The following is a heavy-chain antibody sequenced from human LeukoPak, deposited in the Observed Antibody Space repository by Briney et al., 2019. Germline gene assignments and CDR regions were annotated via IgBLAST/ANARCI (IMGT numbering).Heavy chain of an antibody. CDR1: GASISSYY. J-gene: IGHJ2*01. Sequence: SETLSLTCTVSGASISSYYWSWIRQPPGKGLEWIGYIYYSGSTNYDPSLRSRVTISVDTSKNQFSLKLSSVTAADTAVYYCARDSPNWYFDLWGRGTLVTVSS. CDR3: ARDSPNWYFDL. V-gene: IGHV4-59*01. CDR2: IYYSGST.